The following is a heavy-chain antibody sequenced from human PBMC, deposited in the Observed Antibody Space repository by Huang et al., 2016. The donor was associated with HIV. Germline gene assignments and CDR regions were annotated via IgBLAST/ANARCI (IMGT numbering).Heavy chain of an antibody. V-gene: IGHV4-61*02. CDR3: LRWFAP. CDR1: GGSISSGHYY. CDR2: IYTGGTA. J-gene: IGHJ5*02. Sequence: QVQLQESGPGMVKPSQTLSLKCSVSGGSISSGHYYWSWVRQSAGKGLEWSGRIYTGGTATYNPSLESRVTMSIDASENQLALKLTSVTAADTAVYYCLRWFAPWGQGILVTVSS.